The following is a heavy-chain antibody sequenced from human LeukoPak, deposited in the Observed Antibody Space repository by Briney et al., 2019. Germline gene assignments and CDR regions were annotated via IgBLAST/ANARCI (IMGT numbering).Heavy chain of an antibody. D-gene: IGHD2-15*01. CDR1: GDSISSSSYY. CDR3: ARLHSYLFDP. CDR2: IYYSGST. V-gene: IGHV4-39*01. Sequence: PSETLSLTCTVSGDSISSSSYYWGWIRQPPGKGLEWIGSIYYSGSTHYNPSLKSRVTITVATSKNQFSLKLNSVTAADTAVYYCARLHSYLFDPWGQGTLVTVSS. J-gene: IGHJ5*02.